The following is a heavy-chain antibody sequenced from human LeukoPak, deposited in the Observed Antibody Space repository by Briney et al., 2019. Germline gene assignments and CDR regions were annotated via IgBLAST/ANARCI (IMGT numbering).Heavy chain of an antibody. Sequence: GASLRISCKGSGCIFTSYWISWVRQMPGKGLEWRGRIDPSDSYTNYSPSFQGHVTISADKSISTAYLQWSSLKASDTAMYYCAFLPGYQAWGGNWFDPWGQGTLVTVSS. D-gene: IGHD2-2*01. J-gene: IGHJ5*02. V-gene: IGHV5-10-1*01. CDR1: GCIFTSYW. CDR2: IDPSDSYT. CDR3: AFLPGYQAWGGNWFDP.